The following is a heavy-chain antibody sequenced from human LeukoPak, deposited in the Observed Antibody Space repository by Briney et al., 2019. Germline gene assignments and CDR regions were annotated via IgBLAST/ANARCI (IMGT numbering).Heavy chain of an antibody. CDR1: GFTLSSYS. V-gene: IGHV3-21*01. J-gene: IGHJ4*02. Sequence: GGSLRLSCAASGFTLSSYSMNWVRQAPGKGLEWVSSISSSGTYVYYADSVKGRFTISRDNAKNSLSLQMNSLRAEDTAVYYCVKDEGDYDTSGYHGLAYWGQGTLVTVSS. CDR2: ISSSGTYV. CDR3: VKDEGDYDTSGYHGLAY. D-gene: IGHD3-22*01.